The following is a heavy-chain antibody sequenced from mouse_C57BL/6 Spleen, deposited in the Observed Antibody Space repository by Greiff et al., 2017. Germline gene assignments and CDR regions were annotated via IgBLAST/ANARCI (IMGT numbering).Heavy chain of an antibody. CDR3: ARHEGDYYGSSHWYFDV. D-gene: IGHD1-1*01. Sequence: QVQLQQSGAELVKPGASVKLSCKASGYTFTEYTIHWVKQRSGQGLEWIGWFYPGSGSIKYNEKFKDKATLTADKSSSTVYMELIRLTSEDSAVYFCARHEGDYYGSSHWYFDVWGTGTTVTVSS. CDR1: GYTFTEYT. CDR2: FYPGSGSI. J-gene: IGHJ1*03. V-gene: IGHV1-62-2*01.